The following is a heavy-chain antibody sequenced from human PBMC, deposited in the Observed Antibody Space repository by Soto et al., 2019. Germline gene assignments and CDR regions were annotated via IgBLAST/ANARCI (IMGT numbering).Heavy chain of an antibody. V-gene: IGHV4-59*01. J-gene: IGHJ5*02. CDR2: IYYSGST. CDR1: GGSISSYY. Sequence: PSETLSLTCTVSGGSISSYYWSWIRQPPGKGLEWIGYIYYSGSTNYNPSLKSRVTISVDTSKNQFSLKLSSVTAADTAVYYCARVVAVAGSFRFDPWGQGTLVPSPQ. CDR3: ARVVAVAGSFRFDP. D-gene: IGHD6-19*01.